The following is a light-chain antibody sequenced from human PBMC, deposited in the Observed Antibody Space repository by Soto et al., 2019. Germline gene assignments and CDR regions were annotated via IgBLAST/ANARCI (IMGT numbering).Light chain of an antibody. V-gene: IGKV3-15*01. J-gene: IGKJ1*01. Sequence: EIVITPSPAPLSVSPGERATLSCRASQSVSSNLAWYQQKPGQAPRLLIYGASTRATGIPARFSGSGSGTEFTLTISSLQSEDFAVYYCQHSVTFGQGTKGDIK. CDR3: QHSVT. CDR1: QSVSSN. CDR2: GAS.